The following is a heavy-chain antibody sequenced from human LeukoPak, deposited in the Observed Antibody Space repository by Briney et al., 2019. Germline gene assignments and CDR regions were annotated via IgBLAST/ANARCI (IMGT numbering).Heavy chain of an antibody. CDR3: AEGISFDY. CDR1: GGSISSGSYY. D-gene: IGHD2/OR15-2a*01. V-gene: IGHV4-61*02. J-gene: IGHJ4*02. Sequence: SETLSLTCTVSGGSISSGSYYWSWIRQPAGKGLEWIGRIYTSGSTNYNPSLKSRVTISVDTSQNQFSLKLSSVTAADTAVYYCAEGISFDYWGQGTLVTVSS. CDR2: IYTSGST.